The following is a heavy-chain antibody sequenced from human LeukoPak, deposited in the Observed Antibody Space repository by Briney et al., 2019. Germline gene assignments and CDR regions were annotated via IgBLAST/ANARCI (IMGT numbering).Heavy chain of an antibody. Sequence: SETLSLTCTVSGGSISSYYWSWIRQPPGKGLEWIGFIYYSGSTNYNPSLKSRVTISVDTSKNQISLNLSSMTAADTAVHYCAKIKGGGGSFYIWGQGTMVTVSS. CDR2: IYYSGST. V-gene: IGHV4-59*01. CDR1: GGSISSYY. CDR3: AKIKGGGGSFYI. D-gene: IGHD1-26*01. J-gene: IGHJ3*02.